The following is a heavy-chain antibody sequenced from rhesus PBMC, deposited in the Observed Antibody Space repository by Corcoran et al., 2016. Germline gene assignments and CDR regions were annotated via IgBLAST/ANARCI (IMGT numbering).Heavy chain of an antibody. CDR1: GGSISSNY. D-gene: IGHD2-15*01. V-gene: IGHV4-160*01. J-gene: IGHJ4*01. CDR3: ARQGSTRFVYFDY. Sequence: QVQLQESGPGLVKPSETLSLTCAVSGGSISSNYWSWIRQAPGKGLEWIGGIYGSGGSTDYNPTLKSRVTISTDMSKNQFSLKLSSVTAADTAVYYCARQGSTRFVYFDYWGQGVLVTVSS. CDR2: IYGSGGST.